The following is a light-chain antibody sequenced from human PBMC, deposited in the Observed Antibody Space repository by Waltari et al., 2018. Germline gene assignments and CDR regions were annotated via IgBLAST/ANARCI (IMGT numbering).Light chain of an antibody. CDR2: GKD. CDR3: SSRNGRANQVV. J-gene: IGLJ3*02. CDR1: SLRTSY. Sequence: SSELTQDTAVSVALGQTVRFTCQGDSLRTSYARWYQLKPGQAPVLVIYGKDKRPSGIPDRISGYSSGTTSSLTITGAQAEDEADYYCSSRNGRANQVVFAGGTKVTVL. V-gene: IGLV3-19*01.